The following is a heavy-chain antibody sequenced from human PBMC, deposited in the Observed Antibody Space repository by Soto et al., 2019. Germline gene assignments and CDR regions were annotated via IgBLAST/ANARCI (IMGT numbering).Heavy chain of an antibody. CDR1: GFTFSSYS. V-gene: IGHV3-21*01. CDR2: ISSSSSYI. CDR3: ARGGSWYNAGY. J-gene: IGHJ4*02. D-gene: IGHD6-13*01. Sequence: GGSLRLSCAASGFTFSSYSMNWVRQAPGKGLEWVSSISSSSSYIYYADSVKGRFTISRDNAKNSLYLQMNSLRAEDTAVYYCARGGSWYNAGYWGQGTLVTVSS.